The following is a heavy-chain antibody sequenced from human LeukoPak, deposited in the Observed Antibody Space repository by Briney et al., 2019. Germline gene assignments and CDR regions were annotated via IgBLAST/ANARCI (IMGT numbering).Heavy chain of an antibody. CDR3: AKASTSCYAGAACGAFDI. CDR1: GFTFSSYW. CDR2: ISGSGGST. V-gene: IGHV3-23*01. D-gene: IGHD2-2*01. Sequence: GGTLRLSCAASGFTFSSYWMSWVRQAPGKGLEWVSAISGSGGSTYYADSVKGRFTISRDNSKNTLYLQMNSLRAEDTAVYYCAKASTSCYAGAACGAFDIWGQGTMVTVSS. J-gene: IGHJ3*02.